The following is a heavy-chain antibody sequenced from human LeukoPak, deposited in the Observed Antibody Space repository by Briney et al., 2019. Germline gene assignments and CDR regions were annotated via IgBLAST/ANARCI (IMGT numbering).Heavy chain of an antibody. CDR3: ARGIAVA. CDR2: IKQDGNEK. V-gene: IGHV3-7*04. CDR1: GFTFSRYW. Sequence: GGSLRLSCAASGFTFSRYWMSWVRQAPGKGLEWVANIKQDGNEKYYVDSVKGRFTISRDNAKNSLYLQMNSLRAEDTAVYYCARGIAVAWGQGTLVTVSS. J-gene: IGHJ4*02. D-gene: IGHD6-19*01.